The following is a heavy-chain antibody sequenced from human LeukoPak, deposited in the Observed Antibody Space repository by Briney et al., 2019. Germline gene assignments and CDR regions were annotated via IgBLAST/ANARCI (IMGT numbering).Heavy chain of an antibody. V-gene: IGHV4-59*01. D-gene: IGHD4-17*01. Sequence: NPSETLSLTCTVSGGSISSYYWSWIRQPPGKGLEWIGYIYYSGSTNYNPSLKSRVTISVDTSKNQFSLKLSSVTAADTAGYDCARGYGDYDYWGQGTLVTVSS. CDR3: ARGYGDYDY. CDR2: IYYSGST. CDR1: GGSISSYY. J-gene: IGHJ4*02.